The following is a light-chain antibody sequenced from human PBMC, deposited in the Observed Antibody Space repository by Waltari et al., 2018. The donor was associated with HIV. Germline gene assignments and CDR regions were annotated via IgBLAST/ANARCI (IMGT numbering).Light chain of an antibody. CDR1: QDISNS. J-gene: IGKJ4*01. V-gene: IGKV1-NL1*01. CDR2: GAF. CDR3: QQYYGVPLT. Sequence: VTIPCRASQDISNSVSWFQQQPGKVPKLLVHGAFILQRGVPSRFSGSGSGTNYTLTISGLQSDDFAAYFCQQYYGVPLTFGGGTRVDI.